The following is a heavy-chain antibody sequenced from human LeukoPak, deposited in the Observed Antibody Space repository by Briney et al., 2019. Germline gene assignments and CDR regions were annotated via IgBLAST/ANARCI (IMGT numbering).Heavy chain of an antibody. CDR1: GGSISTYY. Sequence: SETLSLTCTVSGGSISTYYWSWIRQPPGKGLEWIGYIFYTGSTNYNPSLKSRVTVSVDTSKNQLSLKLSSVTPADTAAYYCARARVPYAYYFDSWGQGALVTVSS. V-gene: IGHV4-59*01. D-gene: IGHD2-2*01. J-gene: IGHJ4*02. CDR2: IFYTGST. CDR3: ARARVPYAYYFDS.